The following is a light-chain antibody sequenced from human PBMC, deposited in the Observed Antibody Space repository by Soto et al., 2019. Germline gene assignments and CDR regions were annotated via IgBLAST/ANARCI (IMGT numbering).Light chain of an antibody. CDR1: QGISAY. Sequence: DIQMTHSPSSLSASVGDRITIACRASQGISAYLNWFQKKPGEAPKLLIHAAVNLQSGAPSRFSGSGSGTDFALTISSLQAEDFATYYGQQRYSIPITFGQGTRLEIK. CDR3: QQRYSIPIT. J-gene: IGKJ5*01. CDR2: AAV. V-gene: IGKV1-39*01.